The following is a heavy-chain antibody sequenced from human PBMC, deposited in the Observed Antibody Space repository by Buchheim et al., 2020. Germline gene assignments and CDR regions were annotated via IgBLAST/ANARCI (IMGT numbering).Heavy chain of an antibody. CDR1: GFSFSGYS. Sequence: EVHLVESGGNLVQPGESLRLSCAASGFSFSGYSMNWVRQAPGKGLEWISDISCGSDIKYYADSVRGRFTISRDNSKNTLFLQMNSLRAEDSAVYYCARDIWGTGSYPECFEHWGQGTL. CDR3: ARDIWGTGSYPECFEH. CDR2: ISCGSDIK. V-gene: IGHV3-48*01. J-gene: IGHJ1*01. D-gene: IGHD3-16*01.